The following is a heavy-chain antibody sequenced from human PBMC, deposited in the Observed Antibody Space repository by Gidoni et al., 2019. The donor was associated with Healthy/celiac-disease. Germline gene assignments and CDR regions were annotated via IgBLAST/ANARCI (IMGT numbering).Heavy chain of an antibody. CDR2: INPNSGGT. CDR1: GYTFTGYY. Sequence: QVQLVQSGAEVKKPGASVKVSCKASGYTFTGYYMHWVRQAPGQGLEWMGWINPNSGGTNNEQKLQGWVTMTRDTSISTADKELSRRRSDDTAVYYCAREGGVVPAAIYYYYYGMDVWGQGTTVTVSS. J-gene: IGHJ6*02. CDR3: AREGGVVPAAIYYYYYGMDV. D-gene: IGHD2-2*01. V-gene: IGHV1-2*04.